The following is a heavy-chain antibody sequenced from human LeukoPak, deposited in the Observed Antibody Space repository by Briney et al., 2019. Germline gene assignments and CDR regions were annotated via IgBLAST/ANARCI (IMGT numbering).Heavy chain of an antibody. V-gene: IGHV3-21*01. CDR3: ARDQLELRRDYYYYYMDV. CDR2: ISSSSSYI. Sequence: GGSLRLSCAAYGFTFSSYSMNWVRQAPGKGLERVSSISSSSSYIYYADSVKGRFTISRDNAKNSLYLQMNSLRAEDTAVYYCARDQLELRRDYYYYYMDVWGKGTTVTVSS. CDR1: GFTFSSYS. D-gene: IGHD1-7*01. J-gene: IGHJ6*03.